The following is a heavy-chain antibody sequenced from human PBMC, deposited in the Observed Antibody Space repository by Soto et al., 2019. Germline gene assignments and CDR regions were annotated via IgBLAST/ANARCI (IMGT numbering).Heavy chain of an antibody. D-gene: IGHD3-22*01. CDR3: AGLYHYDSSGYYDY. V-gene: IGHV1-46*01. CDR2: INPSGGRT. Sequence: ASVKVSCKASGNSFTTYYMHWVRQAPGQGLEWMGIINPSGGRTTYAQKFQGRVTMTRDTSTSTFHMELSSLSSEDTAVYYCAGLYHYDSSGYYDYWGQGTLVTVSS. CDR1: GNSFTTYY. J-gene: IGHJ4*02.